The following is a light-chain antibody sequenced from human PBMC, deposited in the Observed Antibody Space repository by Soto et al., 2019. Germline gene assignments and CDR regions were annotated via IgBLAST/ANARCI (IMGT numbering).Light chain of an antibody. J-gene: IGKJ1*01. CDR3: QQYGSSPGT. CDR2: GAS. Sequence: EIVLTQSPGTLSLSPGERATLSCRTSRSVSSNFLAWYQHKPGQAPRLLSYGASSRATGIPDRFSVSGSGTDFTLTISRLEPEDFAVYYRQQYGSSPGTFGQGTKVEIK. CDR1: RSVSSNF. V-gene: IGKV3-20*01.